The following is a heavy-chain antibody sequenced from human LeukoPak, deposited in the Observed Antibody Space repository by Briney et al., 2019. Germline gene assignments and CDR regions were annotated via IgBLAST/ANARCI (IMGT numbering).Heavy chain of an antibody. CDR2: MNPNSGNT. D-gene: IGHD6-13*01. V-gene: IGHV1-8*01. CDR3: ARASAGIAAAGTKRGLGY. J-gene: IGHJ4*02. Sequence: ASVKVSCKPSGYTFTSYDINWVRQATEQGLEWRGWMNPNSGNTGYAQKFQGRVTMTRNTSISTAYMELSSLRSEDTAVYYCARASAGIAAAGTKRGLGYWGQGTLVTVSS. CDR1: GYTFTSYD.